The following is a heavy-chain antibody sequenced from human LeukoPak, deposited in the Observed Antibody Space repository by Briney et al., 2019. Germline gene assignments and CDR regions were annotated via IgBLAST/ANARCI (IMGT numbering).Heavy chain of an antibody. CDR3: AREYYYDSSGYAFDI. J-gene: IGHJ3*02. D-gene: IGHD3-22*01. Sequence: GGSLRLSCAASGFTFSSYSMNWVRQAPGKGLEWVSSISSSSYIYYADSVKGRFTISRDNAKNSLYLQMNSLRAEDTAVYYCAREYYYDSSGYAFDIWGQGTMVTVSS. CDR1: GFTFSSYS. CDR2: ISSSSYI. V-gene: IGHV3-21*01.